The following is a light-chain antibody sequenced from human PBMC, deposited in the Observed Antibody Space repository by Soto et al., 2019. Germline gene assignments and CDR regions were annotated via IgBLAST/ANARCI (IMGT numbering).Light chain of an antibody. CDR2: AAS. J-gene: IGKJ1*01. CDR1: QTVSRY. Sequence: DIQLTQSPSSLSASVGDTVTITCRASQTVSRYLNWYQQKSGTAPKLLIYAASTLHTGVPSRFSGRGSGTYCTLTINTLQLEDFTDYFNQQTYSNLWTFGQEINVEIK. CDR3: QQTYSNLWT. V-gene: IGKV1-39*01.